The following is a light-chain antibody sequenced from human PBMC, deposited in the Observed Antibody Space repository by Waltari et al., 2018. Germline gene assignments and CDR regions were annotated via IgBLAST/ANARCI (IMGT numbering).Light chain of an antibody. Sequence: EIVMKQSPDILSVSPGARTTLFCRASQSVSSNLAWYQHKPGQAPRLLIFGASSRATGVGARFSCSGSGTEFTLTISSLQSEDFAVYYCQQYNDWPQTFGQGTKVEIK. CDR2: GAS. CDR3: QQYNDWPQT. V-gene: IGKV3-15*01. J-gene: IGKJ1*01. CDR1: QSVSSN.